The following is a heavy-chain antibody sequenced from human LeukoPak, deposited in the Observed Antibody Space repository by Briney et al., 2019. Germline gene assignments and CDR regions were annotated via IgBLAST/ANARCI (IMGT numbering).Heavy chain of an antibody. CDR3: TTLYYGSGTYYKYYFDY. J-gene: IGHJ4*02. Sequence: GGSLRLSCAASGFTFSSYWMSWVRQAPGKGLEWVANIKQDGSEKYYVDSVKGRFTISRDNAKNSLYLQMNSLRAEDTAVYYCTTLYYGSGTYYKYYFDYWGQGTLVTVSS. CDR1: GFTFSSYW. D-gene: IGHD3-10*01. V-gene: IGHV3-7*01. CDR2: IKQDGSEK.